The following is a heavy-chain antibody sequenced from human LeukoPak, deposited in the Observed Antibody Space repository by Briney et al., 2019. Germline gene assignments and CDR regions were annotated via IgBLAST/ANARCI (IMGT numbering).Heavy chain of an antibody. CDR1: GFTFSSYA. CDR2: ISGSSGST. CDR3: AKTYYSSRAHYYYYYYMDV. D-gene: IGHD3-10*01. J-gene: IGHJ6*03. V-gene: IGHV3-23*01. Sequence: GGSLRLSCAVSGFTFSSYAMSWVRQAPGKGLEWVSSISGSSGSTFYADSVKGRFTISRDISKNTLYLQMNSLRAEDTAVYYCAKTYYSSRAHYYYYYYMDVWGKGTTVTISS.